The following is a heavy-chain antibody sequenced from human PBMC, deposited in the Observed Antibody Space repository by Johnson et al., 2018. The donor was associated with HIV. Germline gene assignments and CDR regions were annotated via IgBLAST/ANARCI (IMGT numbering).Heavy chain of an antibody. D-gene: IGHD3-10*01. CDR3: VTLWFGEVSVYDAFDV. CDR1: GFAFSSYA. Sequence: QVQLVESGGGVVQPGTSLRLSCTASGFAFSSYALHWVRQAPGKGLEWVAVISYDGRDAYYADSVKGRFTSSRDNSKNTLYLQMNSLRPEDSAVYYCVTLWFGEVSVYDAFDVWGQGTMVTVSS. CDR2: ISYDGRDA. V-gene: IGHV3-30*04. J-gene: IGHJ3*01.